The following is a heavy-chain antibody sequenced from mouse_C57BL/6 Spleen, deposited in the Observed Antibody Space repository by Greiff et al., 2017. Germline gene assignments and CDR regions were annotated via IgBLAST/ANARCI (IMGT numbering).Heavy chain of an antibody. CDR2: IDPSDSYT. CDR1: GYTFTSYW. D-gene: IGHD3-3*01. CDR3: ARRDFWDY. Sequence: QVQLQQPGAELVRPGTSVKLSCKASGYTFTSYWMHWVKQRPGQGLEWIGVIDPSDSYTNYNQKFKGKATLTVDTSSSTAYMQLSSLTSEDSAVYYCARRDFWDYWGQGTTLTVSS. J-gene: IGHJ2*01. V-gene: IGHV1-59*01.